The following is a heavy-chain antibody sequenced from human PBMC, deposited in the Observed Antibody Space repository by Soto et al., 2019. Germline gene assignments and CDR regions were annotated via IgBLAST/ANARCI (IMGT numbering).Heavy chain of an antibody. Sequence: EVQLVESGGGLVQPGGSLRLSCAASGFTFSTYWIHWVRQAPGKGLVWVSRINSDGRSTNYADSVKGRFTISRDNAKNTLFLQMNSLRAEDTAVYYCARERWGGGRDMDVWGQGTTVTVSS. CDR3: ARERWGGGRDMDV. J-gene: IGHJ6*02. D-gene: IGHD3-10*01. CDR1: GFTFSTYW. V-gene: IGHV3-74*01. CDR2: INSDGRST.